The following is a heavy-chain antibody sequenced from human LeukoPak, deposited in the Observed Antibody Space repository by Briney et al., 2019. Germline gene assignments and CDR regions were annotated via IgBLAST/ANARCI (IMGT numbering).Heavy chain of an antibody. Sequence: ASVKVSCKASGYTFTGYYMHWVRQAPGQGLEWMGWVNPDRGGTNYAQKFKGRVTMTRDTSISTAYMELNRLTSDDTAVYSCARDVNPWPNYFDYWGQGSLVTVSS. CDR3: ARDVNPWPNYFDY. CDR2: VNPDRGGT. V-gene: IGHV1-2*02. CDR1: GYTFTGYY. D-gene: IGHD5-12*01. J-gene: IGHJ4*02.